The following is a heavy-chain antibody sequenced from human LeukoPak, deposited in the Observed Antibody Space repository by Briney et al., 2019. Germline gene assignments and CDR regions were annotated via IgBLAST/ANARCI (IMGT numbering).Heavy chain of an antibody. CDR1: GYTFTGYY. Sequence: ASVKVSCKASGYTFTGYYMHWVRQAPGQGLEWMGWINPNSGGANYAQKFQGRVTMTRDTSISTAYMELSRLRSDDTAVYYCARDGQTGWLGGDYRGQGTLVTVSS. CDR2: INPNSGGA. J-gene: IGHJ4*02. V-gene: IGHV1-2*02. CDR3: ARDGQTGWLGGDY. D-gene: IGHD7-27*01.